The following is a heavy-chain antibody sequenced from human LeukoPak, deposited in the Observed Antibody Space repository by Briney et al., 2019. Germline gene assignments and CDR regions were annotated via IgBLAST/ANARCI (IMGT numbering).Heavy chain of an antibody. CDR2: IYYRGST. J-gene: IGHJ5*02. CDR3: ARQPHAFDNWFDP. Sequence: ETLSLTCTVSGGSISSSSYYWGWIRQPPGKGLEWIGNIYYRGSTYYNPSLKSRVTISVDTSKNQFSLKLNSVTAADTAVYYCARQPHAFDNWFDPWGQGTLVTVSS. D-gene: IGHD3-10*01. CDR1: GGSISSSSYY. V-gene: IGHV4-39*01.